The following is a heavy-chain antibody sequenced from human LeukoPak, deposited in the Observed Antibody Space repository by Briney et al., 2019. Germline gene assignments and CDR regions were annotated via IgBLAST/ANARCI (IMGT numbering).Heavy chain of an antibody. CDR1: GASVKSDY. CDR3: ARVWYSRNYYGMDV. D-gene: IGHD6-13*01. J-gene: IGHJ6*02. Sequence: SETLSLTCSVSGASVKSDYWGWIRQPPGKGLEWIGSIYYSGSTYYNPSLKSRVTISVDTSKNQFSLKLSSVTAADTAVYYCARVWYSRNYYGMDVWGQGTTVTVSS. V-gene: IGHV4-39*07. CDR2: IYYSGST.